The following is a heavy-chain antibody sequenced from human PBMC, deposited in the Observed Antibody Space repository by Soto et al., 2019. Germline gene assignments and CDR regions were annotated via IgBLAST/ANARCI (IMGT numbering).Heavy chain of an antibody. Sequence: GASVKVSCKASGGTFSSYAISWVRQAPGQGLDWMGGIIPIFGTANYAQKFQGRVTITADESTSTAYMELSSLRSEDTAVYYCARDRYDYVWGSYRYRFDYWGQGTLVTVSS. CDR2: IIPIFGTA. CDR1: GGTFSSYA. V-gene: IGHV1-69*13. CDR3: ARDRYDYVWGSYRYRFDY. D-gene: IGHD3-16*02. J-gene: IGHJ4*02.